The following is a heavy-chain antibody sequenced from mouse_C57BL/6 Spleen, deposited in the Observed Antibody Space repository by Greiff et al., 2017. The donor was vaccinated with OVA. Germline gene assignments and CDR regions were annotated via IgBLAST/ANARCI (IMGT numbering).Heavy chain of an antibody. CDR3: ARDYYDYDDYYAMDY. Sequence: VQLQQSGPGLVKPSQSLSLTCSVTGYSITSGYYWNWIRQFPGNKLEWMGYISYDGSNNYNPSLKNRISITRDTSKNQFFLKLNSVTTEDTATYYCARDYYDYDDYYAMDYWGQGTSVTVSS. CDR2: ISYDGSN. CDR1: GYSITSGYY. V-gene: IGHV3-6*01. J-gene: IGHJ4*01. D-gene: IGHD2-4*01.